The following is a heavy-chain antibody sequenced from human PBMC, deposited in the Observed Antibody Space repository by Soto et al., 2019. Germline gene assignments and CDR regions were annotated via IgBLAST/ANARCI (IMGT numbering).Heavy chain of an antibody. CDR2: IKSKTDGGTT. Sequence: PGGSLRLSCAASGFTFSNAWMSWVRQAPGKGLEWVGRIKSKTDGGTTDYAAPVKGRFTISRDDSKNTLYLQMNSLKTEDTAVYYCTTFDFVLLWFDGMDVWGQGTTVTVSS. CDR3: TTFDFVLLWFDGMDV. V-gene: IGHV3-15*01. D-gene: IGHD3-10*01. J-gene: IGHJ6*02. CDR1: GFTFSNAW.